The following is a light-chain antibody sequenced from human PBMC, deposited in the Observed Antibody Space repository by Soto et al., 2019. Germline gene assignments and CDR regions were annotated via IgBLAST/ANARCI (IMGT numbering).Light chain of an antibody. Sequence: QSVLTQPASVSGSPGQSIAISCTGTRNDVGGYNSVSWYQQHPGKAPKLMIYDVSNRPSGVSNRFSGSKSGNTASLTISGLQAEDEADYYCNSYTGSSIYVFGTGTKVTVL. CDR1: RNDVGGYNS. J-gene: IGLJ1*01. CDR3: NSYTGSSIYV. CDR2: DVS. V-gene: IGLV2-14*01.